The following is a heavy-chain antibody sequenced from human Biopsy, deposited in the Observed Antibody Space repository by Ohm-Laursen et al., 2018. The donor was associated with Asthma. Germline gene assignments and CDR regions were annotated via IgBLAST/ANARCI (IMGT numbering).Heavy chain of an antibody. V-gene: IGHV3-30*18. CDR3: AKGRYKWNDGYYGLDV. Sequence: RSLRLSCTALGVSLSSFGMNWVRQAPGKGLEWVAVISYDGSKKEYGDSVKGRFTISRDNSKDTVYLQMNSLRAEDTAVYYCAKGRYKWNDGYYGLDVWGQGTTVTVS. CDR2: ISYDGSKK. D-gene: IGHD1-20*01. J-gene: IGHJ6*02. CDR1: GVSLSSFG.